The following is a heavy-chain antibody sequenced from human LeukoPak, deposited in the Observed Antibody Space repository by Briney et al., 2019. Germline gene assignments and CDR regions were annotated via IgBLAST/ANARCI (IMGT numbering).Heavy chain of an antibody. D-gene: IGHD2-15*01. CDR2: ISYDGNNK. CDR1: GFTFSNYG. CDR3: AKGVDYCSGGSCPADY. J-gene: IGHJ4*02. Sequence: GGSLRLSCAAPGFTFSNYGIHWVRQAPGKGLEWVAVISYDGNNKYYADSVKGRFTISRDNSKNTLFLQMNSLRAEDTAVYYCAKGVDYCSGGSCPADYWGPGTLVTVSS. V-gene: IGHV3-30*18.